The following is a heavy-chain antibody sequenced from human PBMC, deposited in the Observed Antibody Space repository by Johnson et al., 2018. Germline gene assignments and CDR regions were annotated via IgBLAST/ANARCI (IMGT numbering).Heavy chain of an antibody. Sequence: VQLVQSGGGVVQPGRSLILSCAASGFPFSDHWTFWVRQPPGKGLAWVSRIKGDGSTTTYADSVRGRFPISRDNAKNSLYLQMNSLRAEDTALYYCARIKSSGLRDGYDIWGQGTMVTVSS. CDR3: ARIKSSGLRDGYDI. CDR2: IKGDGSTT. CDR1: GFPFSDHW. J-gene: IGHJ3*02. V-gene: IGHV3-74*02. D-gene: IGHD4-17*01.